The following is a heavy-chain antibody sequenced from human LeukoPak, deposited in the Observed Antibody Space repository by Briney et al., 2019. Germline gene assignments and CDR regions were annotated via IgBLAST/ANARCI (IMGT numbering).Heavy chain of an antibody. CDR1: GYTFTNFA. Sequence: ASVKVSCKASGYTFTNFAMNWVRQAPGQGLECMGWIHTNTGNPTYAQGFTGRFVFSLDTSVSTAYLQISSLKAEDTAVYYCARIAAGGAGYFDSWGQGTLVTVSS. D-gene: IGHD6-25*01. V-gene: IGHV7-4-1*02. CDR3: ARIAAGGAGYFDS. J-gene: IGHJ4*02. CDR2: IHTNTGNP.